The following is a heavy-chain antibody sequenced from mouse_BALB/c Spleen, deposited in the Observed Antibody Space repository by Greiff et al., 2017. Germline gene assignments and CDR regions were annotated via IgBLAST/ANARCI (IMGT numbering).Heavy chain of an antibody. Sequence: EVMLVESGGGLVKPGGSLKLSCAASGFTFSDYYMYWVRQTPEKRLEWVATISDGGSYTYYPDSVKGRFTISRDNAKNNLYLQMSSLKSEDTAMYYCAREGGLLRAMDYWGQGTSVTVSS. D-gene: IGHD2-3*01. V-gene: IGHV5-4*02. J-gene: IGHJ4*01. CDR1: GFTFSDYY. CDR2: ISDGGSYT. CDR3: AREGGLLRAMDY.